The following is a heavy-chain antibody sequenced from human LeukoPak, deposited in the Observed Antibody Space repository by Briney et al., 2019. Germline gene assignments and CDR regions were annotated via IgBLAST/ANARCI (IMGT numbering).Heavy chain of an antibody. V-gene: IGHV1-18*01. CDR1: GYTFTSYG. J-gene: IGHJ4*02. CDR3: AAVSIGGFGELSYFDY. Sequence: ASVKVSCKASGYTFTSYGISWVRQAPGQGLEWMGWISAYNGNTNYAQKLQGRVTMTTDTSTSTAYMELRSLRSDDTAVYYCAAVSIGGFGELSYFDYWGQGTLVTVSS. D-gene: IGHD3-10*01. CDR2: ISAYNGNT.